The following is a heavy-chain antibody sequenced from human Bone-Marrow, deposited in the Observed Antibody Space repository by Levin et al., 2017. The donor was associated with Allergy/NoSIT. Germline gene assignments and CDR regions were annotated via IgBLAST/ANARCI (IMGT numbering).Heavy chain of an antibody. D-gene: IGHD5-18*01. J-gene: IGHJ4*02. V-gene: IGHV3-15*01. CDR2: IKSKTDGGTT. CDR3: TTVLNVDTAMTLWSEDY. CDR1: GFTFSNAW. Sequence: GGSLRLSCAASGFTFSNAWMSWVRQAPGKGLEWVGRIKSKTDGGTTDYAAPVKGRFTISRDDSKNTLYLQMNSLKTEDTAVYYCTTVLNVDTAMTLWSEDYWGQGTLVTVSS.